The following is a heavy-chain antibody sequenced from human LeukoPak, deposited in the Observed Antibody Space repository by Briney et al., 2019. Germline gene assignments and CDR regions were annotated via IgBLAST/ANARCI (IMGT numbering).Heavy chain of an antibody. CDR2: TYYRCKWYN. J-gene: IGHJ4*02. D-gene: IGHD1-26*01. V-gene: IGHV6-1*01. CDR3: ARDDVREGATLDY. CDR1: GHSVSSSSAA. Sequence: SQTLSLTCAISGHSVSSSSAAWNWTRQSPSRGLDWLGRTYYRCKWYNDHAVSVKSRITIDPDTSKIQFSLQRNSVTPEDTAVYDCARDDVREGATLDYWGQGTLVTVSS.